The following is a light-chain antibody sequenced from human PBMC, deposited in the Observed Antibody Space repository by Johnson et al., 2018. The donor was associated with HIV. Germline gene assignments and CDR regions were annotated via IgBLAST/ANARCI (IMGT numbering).Light chain of an antibody. Sequence: QSVLTQPPSVSAAPGQKVTISCSGSSSNIGNNYVSWYQQLPGRAPKLLIYDNNKRPSGIPDRFSASKSGTSATLGITGLQTGDEADYYCGTWDSSLSAAYVVGTGTKVTVL. CDR3: GTWDSSLSAAYV. V-gene: IGLV1-51*01. CDR1: SSNIGNNY. CDR2: DNN. J-gene: IGLJ1*01.